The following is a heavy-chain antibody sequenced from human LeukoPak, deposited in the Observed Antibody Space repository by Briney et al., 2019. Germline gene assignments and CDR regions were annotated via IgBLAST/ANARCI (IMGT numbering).Heavy chain of an antibody. Sequence: PSETLSLTCTVSGGSISSGSYYWSWIRQPAGKGLEWIGRIYTSGSTNYNPSLNSRVTISVDTSKNQFSLKLSSVTAADTAVYYCARDGTVVRGSGVWFDPWGQGTLVTVSS. CDR3: ARDGTVVRGSGVWFDP. CDR2: IYTSGST. D-gene: IGHD3-10*01. CDR1: GGSISSGSYY. J-gene: IGHJ5*02. V-gene: IGHV4-61*02.